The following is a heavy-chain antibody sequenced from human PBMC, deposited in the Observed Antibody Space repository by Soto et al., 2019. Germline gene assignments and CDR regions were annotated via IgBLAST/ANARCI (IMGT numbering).Heavy chain of an antibody. Sequence: GRSRRLACAASGFTFSIYAMSWVRQAPGKGLEWVSAISGSGGGTYYADSVKGRFTISRDNSKNTLDMQMNSLRAEDTAVYYCAKEYGGFSVVYFQHWGQGTLVTVYS. CDR1: GFTFSIYA. J-gene: IGHJ1*01. V-gene: IGHV3-23*01. CDR2: ISGSGGGT. D-gene: IGHD4-17*01. CDR3: AKEYGGFSVVYFQH.